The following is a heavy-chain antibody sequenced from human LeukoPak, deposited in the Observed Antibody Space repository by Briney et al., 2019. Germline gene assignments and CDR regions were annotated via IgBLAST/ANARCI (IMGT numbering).Heavy chain of an antibody. CDR2: IYYSGCT. D-gene: IGHD5-18*01. J-gene: IGHJ3*01. Sequence: PSETLSLTCTVSGGSISSYYWSWIRQPPGKRLEWIRYIYYSGCTNYNPSLKSRVTISVDTSKNHFSLKLSSVTAADTAVYYCARGLGGSYGAWYAFDFWGQGTMVTVSS. V-gene: IGHV4-59*08. CDR1: GGSISSYY. CDR3: ARGLGGSYGAWYAFDF.